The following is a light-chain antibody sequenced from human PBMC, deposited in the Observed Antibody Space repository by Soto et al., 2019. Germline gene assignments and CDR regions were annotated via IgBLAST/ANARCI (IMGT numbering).Light chain of an antibody. V-gene: IGLV2-14*01. J-gene: IGLJ1*01. CDR2: DVS. Sequence: QSALTQPASGSGSPGQSITISCTGTSSDVGGYNYVSWYQQHPGKAPELMIYDVSNRPSGVSNRFSGSKSGNTASLTISGLQAEDEADYYCRSYTSSSALLYVFGTGTKLTVL. CDR1: SSDVGGYNY. CDR3: RSYTSSSALLYV.